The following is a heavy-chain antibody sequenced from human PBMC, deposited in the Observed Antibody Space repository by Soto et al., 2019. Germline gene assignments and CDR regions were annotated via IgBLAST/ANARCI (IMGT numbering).Heavy chain of an antibody. CDR2: MNAGNGNT. CDR1: GYTFTSYA. Sequence: ASVKVSCKASGYTFTSYAMHWVRQAPGQRLEWMGWMNAGNGNTKYSQKFQGRVTITRDTSASTAYMELSSLRSEDTAVYYCARDSSYYGMDVWGQGTTVTVSS. V-gene: IGHV1-3*01. CDR3: ARDSSYYGMDV. J-gene: IGHJ6*02.